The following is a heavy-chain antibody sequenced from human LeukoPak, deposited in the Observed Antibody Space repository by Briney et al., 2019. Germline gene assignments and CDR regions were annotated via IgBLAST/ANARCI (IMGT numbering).Heavy chain of an antibody. D-gene: IGHD3-22*01. V-gene: IGHV3-23*01. CDR1: GFTFSSYA. J-gene: IGHJ4*02. Sequence: QAGGSLRLSCAASGFTFSSYAMSWVRQAPGNGLEWVSSVSGSGGSTYYADSVKGRFTISRDNSKNTLYLQMSSLRAEDTAVYYCAKGDAYYYDASGRTFDYWGQGTLVTVSP. CDR3: AKGDAYYYDASGRTFDY. CDR2: VSGSGGST.